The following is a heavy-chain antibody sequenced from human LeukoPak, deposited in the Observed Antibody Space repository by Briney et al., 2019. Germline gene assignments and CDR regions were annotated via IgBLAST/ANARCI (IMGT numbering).Heavy chain of an antibody. J-gene: IGHJ5*02. Sequence: PSQTLSLTYTVSGGSISSGSYYWSWIRQPAGKGLEWIGRIYTSGSTNYNPSLKSRVTISVDTSKNQFSLKLSSVTAADTAVYYCARHVYGSGSYFVFRNWFDPWGQGTLVTVSS. CDR2: IYTSGST. D-gene: IGHD3-10*01. V-gene: IGHV4-61*02. CDR3: ARHVYGSGSYFVFRNWFDP. CDR1: GGSISSGSYY.